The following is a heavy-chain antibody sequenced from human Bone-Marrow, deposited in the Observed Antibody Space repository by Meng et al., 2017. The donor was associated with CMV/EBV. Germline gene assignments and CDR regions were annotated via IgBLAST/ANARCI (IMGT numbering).Heavy chain of an antibody. J-gene: IGHJ6*02. CDR1: GFTFSNYA. CDR2: ISTGSTYR. V-gene: IGHV3-21*01. Sequence: GESLKISCAASGFTFSNYALNWVRQAPGKGLEWVSSISTGSTYRYYADSVKGRCTISRDNAKNSLYLQMNSLRAEDTAVYFWARGVYSSPNYYGMDVWGQGTTVTVSS. D-gene: IGHD6-13*01. CDR3: ARGVYSSPNYYGMDV.